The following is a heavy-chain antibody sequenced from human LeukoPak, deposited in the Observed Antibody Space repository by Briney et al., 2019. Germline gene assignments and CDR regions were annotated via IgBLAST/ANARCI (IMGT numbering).Heavy chain of an antibody. D-gene: IGHD6-19*01. J-gene: IGHJ4*02. CDR3: ARLVGWYRGPFDY. Sequence: SETLSLTCTVSGGSISSSSYYWGWIRQPPGKGLEWIGSIYYSGSTYYNPSLKSRVTISVDTSKNQFSLKLSSVTAADTAVYYCARLVGWYRGPFDYWGQGTLVTVSS. CDR1: GGSISSSSYY. CDR2: IYYSGST. V-gene: IGHV4-39*07.